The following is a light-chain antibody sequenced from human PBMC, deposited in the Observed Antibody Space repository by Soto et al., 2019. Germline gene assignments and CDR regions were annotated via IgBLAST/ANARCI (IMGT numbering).Light chain of an antibody. J-gene: IGLJ1*01. CDR1: SSNIGSNT. CDR3: AAWDDSLNGLV. V-gene: IGLV1-44*01. CDR2: SNN. Sequence: QSVLTQPPSASGTPGQRVTISCSGSSSNIGSNTVNWYQQLPGTAPKLLIYSNNQRPSGVPDRFSGPKSGTSGSLAISGLQSEDEADYYCAAWDDSLNGLVFGTGTKVTV.